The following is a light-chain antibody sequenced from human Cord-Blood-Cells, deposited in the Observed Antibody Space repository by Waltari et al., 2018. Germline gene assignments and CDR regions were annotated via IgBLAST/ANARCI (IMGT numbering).Light chain of an antibody. V-gene: IGKV1-39*01. CDR1: QSISSY. CDR2: AAS. CDR3: QKSYSTPWT. Sequence: DIQMTQSPSSLSASVGDRVTITCRASQSISSYFNWYQQKPGKAPKLLNYAASSLPSGVPTRFSGSGSGTEFTLTISSLQPEDFATYCRQKSYSTPWTFGQGTKVEIK. J-gene: IGKJ1*01.